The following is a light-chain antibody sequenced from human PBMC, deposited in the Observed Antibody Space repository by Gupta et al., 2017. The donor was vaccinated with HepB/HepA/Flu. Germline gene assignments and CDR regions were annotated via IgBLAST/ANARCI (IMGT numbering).Light chain of an antibody. CDR1: QSISSY. CDR2: AAS. CDR3: QQSVRGAFT. V-gene: IGKV1-39*01. J-gene: IGKJ3*01. Sequence: DIQMTQSPSSLSASVGDRVTITCRASQSISSYLNWYQQKPGKAPKLLIYAASSLQSGVPSRFSGSGSGTDFTLTISSLQPEDFATYYCQQSVRGAFTFGHGTKVDIK.